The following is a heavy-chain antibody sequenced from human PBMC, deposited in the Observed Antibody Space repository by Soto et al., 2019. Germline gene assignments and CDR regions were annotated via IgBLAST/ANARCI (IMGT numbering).Heavy chain of an antibody. J-gene: IGHJ3*02. V-gene: IGHV3-21*01. CDR3: ARIEVGFYYGSGSYYNGGAFDI. CDR2: ISNSSSYI. D-gene: IGHD3-10*01. Sequence: PGGSLRLSCAASGFTFSSYSMNWVRQAPGKGLEWVSSISNSSSYIYYADSVKGRFTISRDNAKNSLYLQMNSLRAEDTAVYYRARIEVGFYYGSGSYYNGGAFDIWGQGTMVTVSS. CDR1: GFTFSSYS.